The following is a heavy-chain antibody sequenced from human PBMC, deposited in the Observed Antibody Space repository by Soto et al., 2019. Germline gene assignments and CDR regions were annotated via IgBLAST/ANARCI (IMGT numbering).Heavy chain of an antibody. CDR2: IIPIFGTA. CDR1: GGTFSSYA. V-gene: IGHV1-69*13. Sequence: SVKVSCKASGGTFSSYAISWVRQAPGQGLEWMGGIIPIFGTANYAQKFQGRVTITADESTSTAYMELSSLRSEDTAVYYCARDRGSPNAFDIWGQGTMVTVSS. J-gene: IGHJ3*02. CDR3: ARDRGSPNAFDI. D-gene: IGHD1-26*01.